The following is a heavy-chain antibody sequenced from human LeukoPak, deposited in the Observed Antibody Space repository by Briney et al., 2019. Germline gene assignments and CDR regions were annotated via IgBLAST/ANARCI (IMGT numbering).Heavy chain of an antibody. J-gene: IGHJ4*02. Sequence: GGSLRLSCAASGFNFNTYNMNWVRQAPGQGLEGFSSISSSGSYTYYRDSIKGRFTISRDKAKNLLFLEMNSLRAEDTAVYYCATNRGSYRPIENWGQGTLVIVSS. D-gene: IGHD1-14*01. V-gene: IGHV3-21*06. CDR1: GFNFNTYN. CDR3: ATNRGSYRPIEN. CDR2: ISSSGSYT.